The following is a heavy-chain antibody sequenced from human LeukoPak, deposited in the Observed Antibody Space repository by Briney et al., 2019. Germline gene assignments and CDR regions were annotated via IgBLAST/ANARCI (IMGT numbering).Heavy chain of an antibody. Sequence: GGSLRLSCAASGFTFSSYAMHWVRQAPGKGLEWVAVISYDGSNKYYADSVRGRFTISRDNSKNTLYLQMNSLRAEDTAVYYCARKEARWLQLAFDYWGQGTLVTVSS. D-gene: IGHD5-24*01. CDR3: ARKEARWLQLAFDY. CDR2: ISYDGSNK. J-gene: IGHJ4*02. V-gene: IGHV3-30*01. CDR1: GFTFSSYA.